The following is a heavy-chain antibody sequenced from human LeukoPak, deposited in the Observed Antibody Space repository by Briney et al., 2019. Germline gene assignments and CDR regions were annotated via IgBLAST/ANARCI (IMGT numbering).Heavy chain of an antibody. J-gene: IGHJ4*02. D-gene: IGHD3-3*01. V-gene: IGHV1-69*13. CDR3: ASNFWSGYYESWFDY. CDR1: GGTFTSYA. Sequence: SVKVSCKASGGTFTSYAISWVRQAPGQGLEWRGGIIPIFGTANYAQKFQGRVTITADESTSTAYMELSSLRSEDTAVYYCASNFWSGYYESWFDYWGQGTLVTVSS. CDR2: IIPIFGTA.